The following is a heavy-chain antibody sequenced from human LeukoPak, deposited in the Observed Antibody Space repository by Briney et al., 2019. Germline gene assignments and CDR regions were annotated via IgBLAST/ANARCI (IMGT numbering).Heavy chain of an antibody. CDR2: IRYDGSNK. CDR3: AGGYGSGSYPPTYFMDV. V-gene: IGHV3-30*02. Sequence: GGSLRLSCAASGFTFSTYGMHWVRQAPGKGLEWVAFIRYDGSNKYYADSVKGRFTISRDNSKNTLYLQMNSLRAEDAAVYYCAGGYGSGSYPPTYFMDVWGKGTTVTISS. D-gene: IGHD3-10*01. CDR1: GFTFSTYG. J-gene: IGHJ6*03.